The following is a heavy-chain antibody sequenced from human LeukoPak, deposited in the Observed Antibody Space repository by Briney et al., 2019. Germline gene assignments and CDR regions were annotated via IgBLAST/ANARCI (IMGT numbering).Heavy chain of an antibody. J-gene: IGHJ4*02. Sequence: PGGSLRLSCAASGFTFSSYAMSWVRQAPGKGLEWVSAISGSGDSTYYADSVKGRFTISRDNSKNTLYLQMNSLRAEDTAVYYCARGRGIQLWRFDYWGQGTLVTVSS. CDR1: GFTFSSYA. CDR3: ARGRGIQLWRFDY. CDR2: ISGSGDST. V-gene: IGHV3-23*01. D-gene: IGHD5-18*01.